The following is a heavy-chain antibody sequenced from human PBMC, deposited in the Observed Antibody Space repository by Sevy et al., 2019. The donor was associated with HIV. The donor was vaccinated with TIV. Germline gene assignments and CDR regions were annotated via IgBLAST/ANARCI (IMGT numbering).Heavy chain of an antibody. Sequence: ASVKVSCKVFGYTFTSHGIIWVRQAPGQGLEWMGWISAYSGDTKYAQNLQGRVTMTTDTSTSTAYMELSSPRSDDTAVYFCARAGAFYYDTSGFSNYWGQGTLVTVSS. CDR3: ARAGAFYYDTSGFSNY. V-gene: IGHV1-18*04. J-gene: IGHJ4*02. D-gene: IGHD3-22*01. CDR2: ISAYSGDT. CDR1: GYTFTSHG.